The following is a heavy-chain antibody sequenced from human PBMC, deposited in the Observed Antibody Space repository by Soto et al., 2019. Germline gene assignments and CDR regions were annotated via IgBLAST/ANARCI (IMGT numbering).Heavy chain of an antibody. J-gene: IGHJ6*02. V-gene: IGHV3-21*01. CDR1: GFTFSSYS. CDR2: ISSSSSYI. D-gene: IGHD3-22*01. CDR3: ARETAKKHYYDSSGYLDV. Sequence: XGSLRLSCAAAGFTFSSYSMNWVRQAPGKGLEWVSSISSSSSYIYYADSVKGRFTISRDNAKNSLYLQMNSLRAEDTAVYYCARETAKKHYYDSSGYLDVWGQGSTVTVSS.